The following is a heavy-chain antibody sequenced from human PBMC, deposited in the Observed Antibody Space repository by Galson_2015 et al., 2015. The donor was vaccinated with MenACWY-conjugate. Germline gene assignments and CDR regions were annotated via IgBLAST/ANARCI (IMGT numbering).Heavy chain of an antibody. CDR3: ERGLCEEGPAFPYYFDS. CDR2: IDAGNGRT. Sequence: SVKVSCKASGYTFTKYAVHWVRQAPGQRLEWMGWIDAGNGRTKYSQNFQGRVTITRDTSASTAYMDLSSLRSEDTAVYFCERGLCEEGPAFPYYFDSSGQGTLVTVSS. CDR1: GYTFTKYA. J-gene: IGHJ4*02. V-gene: IGHV1-3*01. D-gene: IGHD2-21*02.